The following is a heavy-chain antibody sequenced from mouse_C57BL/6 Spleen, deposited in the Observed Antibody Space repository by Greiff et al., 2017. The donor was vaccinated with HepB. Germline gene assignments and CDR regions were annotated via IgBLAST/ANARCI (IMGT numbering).Heavy chain of an antibody. CDR3: AREIRLLRAMDY. V-gene: IGHV1-82*01. D-gene: IGHD2-3*01. CDR2: IYPGDGDT. CDR1: GYAFSSSW. J-gene: IGHJ4*01. Sequence: VQLQQSGPELVKPGASVKISCKASGYAFSSSWMNWVKQRPGKGLEWIGRIYPGDGDTNYNGKFKGKATLTADKSSSTAYMQLSSLTSEDSAVYFCAREIRLLRAMDYWGQGTSVTVSS.